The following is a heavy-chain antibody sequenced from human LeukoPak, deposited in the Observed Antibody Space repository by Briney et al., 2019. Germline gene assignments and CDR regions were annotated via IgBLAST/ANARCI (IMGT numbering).Heavy chain of an antibody. CDR3: ARVVVMRGRWLDY. D-gene: IGHD3-22*01. CDR1: GGSISSGDYY. Sequence: SQTPSLTCTVSGGSISSGDYYWSWIRQPPGKGLEWIGYIYYSGSTYYNPSLKSRVTISVDTSKNQFSLKLSSVTAADTAVYCCARVVVMRGRWLDYWGQGTLVTVSS. V-gene: IGHV4-30-4*01. J-gene: IGHJ4*02. CDR2: IYYSGST.